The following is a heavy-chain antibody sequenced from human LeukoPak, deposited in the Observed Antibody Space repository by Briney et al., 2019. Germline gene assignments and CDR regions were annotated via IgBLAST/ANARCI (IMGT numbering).Heavy chain of an antibody. CDR2: ISWNSGSI. J-gene: IGHJ4*02. Sequence: GGSLRLSCAASGFTFDDYDMHWVRQAPGKGLEWVSGISWNSGSIGYADSVKGRFTISRDNAKNSLYLQMNSLRAEDMALYYCAKGYSSGWYYFDYWGQGTLVTVSS. V-gene: IGHV3-9*03. CDR3: AKGYSSGWYYFDY. CDR1: GFTFDDYD. D-gene: IGHD6-19*01.